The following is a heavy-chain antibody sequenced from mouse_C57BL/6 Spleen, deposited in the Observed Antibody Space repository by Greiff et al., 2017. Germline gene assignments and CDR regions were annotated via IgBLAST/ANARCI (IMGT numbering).Heavy chain of an antibody. CDR1: GFTFSSYG. CDR3: ARLHLLSHFDY. V-gene: IGHV5-6*01. CDR2: ISSGGSYT. J-gene: IGHJ2*01. Sequence: EVKLMESGGDLVKPGGSLKLSCAASGFTFSSYGMSWVRQTPDKRLEWVATISSGGSYTYYPDSVKGRFTISRDNAKNTLYLQMSSLKSEDTAMYYGARLHLLSHFDYWGQGTTLTVSS. D-gene: IGHD2-1*01.